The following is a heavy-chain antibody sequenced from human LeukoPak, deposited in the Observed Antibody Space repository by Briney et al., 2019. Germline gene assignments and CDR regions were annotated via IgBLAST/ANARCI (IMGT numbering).Heavy chain of an antibody. J-gene: IGHJ4*02. CDR3: ARAFDWLSRFDY. D-gene: IGHD3-9*01. CDR2: INPSGGST. Sequence: GASVKVSCKASGYTFITYYMHWVRQAPGLGLEWMGLINPSGGSTTYAQKFQGRVTVTRDTSTSTVYMELSSLRSDDTPIYYCARAFDWLSRFDYWGLGTLVTVPS. V-gene: IGHV1-46*01. CDR1: GYTFITYY.